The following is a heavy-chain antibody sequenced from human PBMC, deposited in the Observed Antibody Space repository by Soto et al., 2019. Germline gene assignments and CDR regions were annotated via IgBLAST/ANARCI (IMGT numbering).Heavy chain of an antibody. Sequence: QVQLVQSGAEVKKPGSSVKVSCKASGGTFSSYTISWMGQAPGQGLEWMGRIIPILGIANYAQKFQGRVTITADKSTSTAYMELSSLRSEDSAVYYCAIKRHHTGIAAAGYVDYWGQGTLVTVSS. V-gene: IGHV1-69*02. D-gene: IGHD6-13*01. J-gene: IGHJ4*02. CDR1: GGTFSSYT. CDR2: IIPILGIA. CDR3: AIKRHHTGIAAAGYVDY.